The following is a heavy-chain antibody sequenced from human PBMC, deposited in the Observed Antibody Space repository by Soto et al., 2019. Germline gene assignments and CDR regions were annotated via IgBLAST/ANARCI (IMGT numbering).Heavy chain of an antibody. V-gene: IGHV3-48*03. CDR2: ISRSGSTI. J-gene: IGHJ2*01. CDR3: ARDGRIRRPDWYFDL. Sequence: GGSLRLSCAASGLTFSSYEMNWVRQAPGKGLVWVSYISRSGSTIYYADSVKGRVTISRDNAKNSLYLQMNSLRAEDTAVYYCARDGRIRRPDWYFDLWGRGTLVTVSS. D-gene: IGHD2-15*01. CDR1: GLTFSSYE.